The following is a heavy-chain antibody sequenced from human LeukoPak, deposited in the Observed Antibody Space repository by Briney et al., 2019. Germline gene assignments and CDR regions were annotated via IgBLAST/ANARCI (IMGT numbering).Heavy chain of an antibody. J-gene: IGHJ4*02. CDR1: GCTFSSYA. D-gene: IGHD6-13*01. CDR2: ISYDGSNK. V-gene: IGHV3-30*15. Sequence: PGGALRLSCAASGCTFSSYAMHGLGQAPGKGVAGVAVISYDGSNKYYADSLKGRFSISRDNSKNTLYLQMSSLRAEDTAVYYCARGAWSLGVAAAGTRPPNALKDIDYWGQGTLVTVSS. CDR3: ARGAWSLGVAAAGTRPPNALKDIDY.